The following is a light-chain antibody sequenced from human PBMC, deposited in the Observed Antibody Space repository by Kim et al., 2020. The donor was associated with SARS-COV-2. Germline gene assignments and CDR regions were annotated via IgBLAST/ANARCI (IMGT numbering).Light chain of an antibody. CDR2: AAS. J-gene: IGKJ1*01. Sequence: DIQMTQSPPSLSASVGDRVTITCRASQTITTYLNWYQQKPGKAPQLLIYAASSLQRGVPSRFSGSGSGTDFTLTISSLQPEDFATYYCQQSYTTPRTFGQGTKVDSK. CDR1: QTITTY. V-gene: IGKV1-39*01. CDR3: QQSYTTPRT.